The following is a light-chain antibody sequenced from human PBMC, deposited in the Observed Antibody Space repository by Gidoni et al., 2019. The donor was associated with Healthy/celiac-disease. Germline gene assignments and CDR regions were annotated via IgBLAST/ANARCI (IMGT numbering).Light chain of an antibody. J-gene: IGKJ2*01. CDR3: QQRSYWPPYT. CDR1: QSVSSY. CDR2: DAS. V-gene: IGKV3-11*01. Sequence: EIVLTPSPATLSLSPGERATLSCRASQSVSSYLAWYQQKPGQAPRLLIYDASNRATGIPARFSGSVSGTDFTLTISRLEPEDFAVYYCQQRSYWPPYTFGQGTKLEIK.